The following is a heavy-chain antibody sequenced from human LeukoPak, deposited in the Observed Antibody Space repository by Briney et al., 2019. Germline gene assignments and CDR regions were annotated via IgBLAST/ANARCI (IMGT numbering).Heavy chain of an antibody. CDR1: GGSISSSNW. CDR2: IYHSGST. Sequence: SGTLSLTCAVSGGSISSSNWWSWVRQPPGKGLEWIGEIYHSGSTNYNPSLKSRVTISVDKSKNQFSLELSSVTAADTAVYYCARVHYDILTGTVNFDYWGQGTLVTVSS. D-gene: IGHD3-9*01. V-gene: IGHV4-4*02. CDR3: ARVHYDILTGTVNFDY. J-gene: IGHJ4*02.